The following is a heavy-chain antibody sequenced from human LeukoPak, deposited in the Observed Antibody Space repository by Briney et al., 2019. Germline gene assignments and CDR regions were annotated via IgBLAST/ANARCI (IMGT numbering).Heavy chain of an antibody. Sequence: SETLSLTCTVSGYSISSGYYWGWIRQPPGKWLEWIGSIYHSGSTYYNPSLKSRVTISVDTSKNQFSLKLSSVTAADTAVYYCASIAVAGTVDYWGQGTLVTVSS. D-gene: IGHD6-19*01. CDR1: GYSISSGYY. CDR2: IYHSGST. V-gene: IGHV4-38-2*02. CDR3: ASIAVAGTVDY. J-gene: IGHJ4*02.